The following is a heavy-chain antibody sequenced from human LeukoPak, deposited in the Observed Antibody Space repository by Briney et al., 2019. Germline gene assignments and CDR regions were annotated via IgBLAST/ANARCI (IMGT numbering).Heavy chain of an antibody. D-gene: IGHD4-23*01. Sequence: SETLSLTCTVSGGSISSSSYYWGWIRQPPGKGLEWIGSIYYSGSTYYNPSLKSRVTISVDTSKNQFSLKLNSVTAADTAVYYCARDRYGGNSGHFDYWGQGTLVTVSS. CDR2: IYYSGST. CDR1: GGSISSSSYY. V-gene: IGHV4-39*07. CDR3: ARDRYGGNSGHFDY. J-gene: IGHJ4*02.